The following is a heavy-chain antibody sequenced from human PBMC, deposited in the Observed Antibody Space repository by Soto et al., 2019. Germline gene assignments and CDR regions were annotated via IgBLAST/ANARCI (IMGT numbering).Heavy chain of an antibody. CDR1: GYTFTSYG. D-gene: IGHD2-2*01. CDR3: ASEERPSLN. Sequence: QVQLLQSGAEVKKPGASVKVSCKASGYTFTSYGISWVRQAPGQGLEWMGWISAYNGNTNYAQKVQGRGTRTTDTSPSTAYMGLRSLRTDETGVYERASEERPSLNWGQGTLVTVSS. V-gene: IGHV1-18*01. CDR2: ISAYNGNT. J-gene: IGHJ4*02.